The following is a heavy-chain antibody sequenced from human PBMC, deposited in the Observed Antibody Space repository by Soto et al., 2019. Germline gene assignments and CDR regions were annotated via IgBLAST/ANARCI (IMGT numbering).Heavy chain of an antibody. CDR2: INPSGGST. V-gene: IGHV1-46*01. J-gene: IGHJ6*02. Sequence: ASVKVSCKASGYTFTIYYMHWVRQAPGQGLEWMGIINPSGGSTSYAQKFQGRVTMTRDTSTSTVYMELSSLRSEDTAVYYCARDPPSGSSGYYYYGMDVWGQGTTVTVSS. CDR3: ARDPPSGSSGYYYYGMDV. D-gene: IGHD6-6*01. CDR1: GYTFTIYY.